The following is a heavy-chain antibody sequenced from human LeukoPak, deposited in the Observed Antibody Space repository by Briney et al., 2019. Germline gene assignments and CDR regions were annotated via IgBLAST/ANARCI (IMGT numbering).Heavy chain of an antibody. CDR1: GFTFSSYS. Sequence: GGSLRLSCAASGFTFSSYSMNWVRQAPGKGLEWVSSISSSSSYTYYADSVKGRFTISRDNAKNSLYLQMNSLRAEDTAVYYCARVGGLQGPHLAADYWGQGTLVTVSS. CDR3: ARVGGLQGPHLAADY. CDR2: ISSSSSYT. V-gene: IGHV3-21*01. J-gene: IGHJ4*02. D-gene: IGHD2-15*01.